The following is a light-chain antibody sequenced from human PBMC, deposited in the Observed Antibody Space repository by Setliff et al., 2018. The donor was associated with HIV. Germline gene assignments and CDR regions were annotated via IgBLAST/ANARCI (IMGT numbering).Light chain of an antibody. Sequence: QSVLTHPASVSGAPGQSITIPCTGPSSDVGSYNYVSWYQQPPGKAPKLMIYDVTNRPSGVSDRFSGSKSSNTASLTISELQAEDEADYYCNSYTSTTFYVFGSGTKVTVL. CDR2: DVT. CDR3: NSYTSTTFYV. CDR1: SSDVGSYNY. V-gene: IGLV2-14*03. J-gene: IGLJ1*01.